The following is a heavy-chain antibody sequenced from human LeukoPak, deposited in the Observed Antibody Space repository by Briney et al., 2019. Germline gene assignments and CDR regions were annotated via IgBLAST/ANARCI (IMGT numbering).Heavy chain of an antibody. J-gene: IGHJ4*02. D-gene: IGHD4-17*01. CDR1: VFTFSSYE. V-gene: IGHV3-48*03. Sequence: GGSLRLSCAASVFTFSSYEMNWVRQAPGKGLEWVSYISSSGSTIYYADSVKGRFTISRDNAKNSLYLQMNSLRAEDTAVYYCARGPPPTVTTRHWIDYWGQGTLVTVSS. CDR3: ARGPPPTVTTRHWIDY. CDR2: ISSSGSTI.